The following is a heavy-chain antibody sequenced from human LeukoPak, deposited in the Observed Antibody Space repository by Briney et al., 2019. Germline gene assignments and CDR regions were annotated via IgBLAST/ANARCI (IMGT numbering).Heavy chain of an antibody. Sequence: GGSLRLSCAASGFTVSSNYMSWLRQAPGKGLEWVSYISKSGSTIHYADSVKGRFTISRDNAKNSLYLQMNSLRAEDTAVYYCARVYRSGGSIDYWGQGTLVTVSS. V-gene: IGHV3-11*04. D-gene: IGHD2-15*01. CDR2: ISKSGSTI. J-gene: IGHJ4*02. CDR1: GFTVSSNY. CDR3: ARVYRSGGSIDY.